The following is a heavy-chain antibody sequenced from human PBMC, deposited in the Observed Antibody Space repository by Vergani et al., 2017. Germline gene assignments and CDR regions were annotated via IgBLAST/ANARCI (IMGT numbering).Heavy chain of an antibody. CDR2: IIPIFGTA. V-gene: IGHV1-69*01. Sequence: QVQLVQSGAEVKKPGSSVKVSCKASGGTFSSYDISWVRKAPGQGLEWRGGIIPIFGTANYAQKFRGRVTITADESTSTAYMELSSLRSEDTAVYYCARGGSIAARPGNFDYWGQGTLVTVSS. CDR1: GGTFSSYD. CDR3: ARGGSIAARPGNFDY. J-gene: IGHJ4*02. D-gene: IGHD6-6*01.